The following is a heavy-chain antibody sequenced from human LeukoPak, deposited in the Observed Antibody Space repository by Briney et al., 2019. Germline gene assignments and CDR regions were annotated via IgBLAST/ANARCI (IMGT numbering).Heavy chain of an antibody. Sequence: GGSLRLSCAASGFTFSRYWMSWVRQAPGKGLEWVANIKQDANEKYYVDSVKGRFTISRDNARNSLYLQMNSLRAEDTAVYYCASGLLVGVHFDYWGQGTLVTVSS. CDR3: ASGLLVGVHFDY. CDR2: IKQDANEK. J-gene: IGHJ4*02. CDR1: GFTFSRYW. V-gene: IGHV3-7*05. D-gene: IGHD1-26*01.